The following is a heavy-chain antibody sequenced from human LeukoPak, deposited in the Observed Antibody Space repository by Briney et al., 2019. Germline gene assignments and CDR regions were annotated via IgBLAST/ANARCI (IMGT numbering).Heavy chain of an antibody. CDR1: GYTFTSYD. CDR3: ARAGARGYCSSTSCPTYDYYYYGMDV. D-gene: IGHD2-2*01. Sequence: ASVKVSCKASGYTFTSYDINWVRQATGQGLEWMGWMNPNSGNTGYAQKFQGRVTMTRNTSISTAYMELSSLRSEDTAVYHCARAGARGYCSSTSCPTYDYYYYGMDVWGQGTTVTVSS. J-gene: IGHJ6*02. V-gene: IGHV1-8*01. CDR2: MNPNSGNT.